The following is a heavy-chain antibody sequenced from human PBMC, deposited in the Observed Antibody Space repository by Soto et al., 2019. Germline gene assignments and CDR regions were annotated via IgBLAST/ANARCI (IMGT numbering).Heavy chain of an antibody. CDR1: GFTFSSYA. CDR3: ARARELTDY. J-gene: IGHJ4*02. CDR2: ISSNGGST. Sequence: EVQLVESGGGLVQPGGSLRLSCAASGFTFSSYAMHWVRQAPGKGLEYVSAISSNGGSTYYANSVKGRFTISRDNSKNTLYLQMGSLRAEDMAVYYCARARELTDYWGQGTLATVSS. D-gene: IGHD1-26*01. V-gene: IGHV3-64*01.